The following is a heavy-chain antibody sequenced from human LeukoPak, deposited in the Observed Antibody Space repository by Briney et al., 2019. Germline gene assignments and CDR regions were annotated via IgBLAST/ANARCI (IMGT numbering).Heavy chain of an antibody. CDR1: RFTFSSYS. D-gene: IGHD5/OR15-5a*01. CDR3: ARGVYGNDAFDI. V-gene: IGHV3-21*01. Sequence: GGSLRLSCAASRFTFSSYSMNWVRQAPGKGLEWVSSISSSSSYIYYADSVKGRFTISRDNAKNSLYLQMNSLRAEDTAVYYCARGVYGNDAFDIWGQGTMVTVSS. J-gene: IGHJ3*02. CDR2: ISSSSSYI.